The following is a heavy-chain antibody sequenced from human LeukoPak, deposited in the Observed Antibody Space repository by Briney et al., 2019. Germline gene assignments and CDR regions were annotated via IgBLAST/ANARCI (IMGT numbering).Heavy chain of an antibody. CDR2: ITASGVST. D-gene: IGHD4-11*01. Sequence: GGSLRLSCAASGFNFKDYDMTWVRQAPGKGLEWVASITASGVSTNYADSVRGRFTISRDNSNRVVYLRMNSLRTEDTAVYYWARSINYRNYLLDYWGEGTRVIVSS. CDR1: GFNFKDYD. J-gene: IGHJ4*02. CDR3: ARSINYRNYLLDY. V-gene: IGHV3-23*01.